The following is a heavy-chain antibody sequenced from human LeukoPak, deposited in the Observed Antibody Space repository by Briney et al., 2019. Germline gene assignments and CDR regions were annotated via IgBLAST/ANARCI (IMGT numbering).Heavy chain of an antibody. CDR2: ISGSGGST. CDR3: AKDRVRWSNYGYFDY. Sequence: PGGSLRLSCAASGFTFSSYAMSWVRQAPGKGLEWVSAISGSGGSTYYADSVKGRFTISRDNSKNTLYLQMNSLRAEDTAVYYCAKDRVRWSNYGYFDYWGQGTLVTVSS. CDR1: GFTFSSYA. J-gene: IGHJ4*02. V-gene: IGHV3-23*01. D-gene: IGHD4-11*01.